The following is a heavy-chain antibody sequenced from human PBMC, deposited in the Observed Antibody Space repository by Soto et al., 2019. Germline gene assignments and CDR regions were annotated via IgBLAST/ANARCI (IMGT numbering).Heavy chain of an antibody. CDR3: ARDATGDIVVVPAAIPWGEYYYYGMDV. CDR2: INPSGGST. D-gene: IGHD2-2*02. CDR1: GYPFTSYY. Sequence: ASVKVSCKASGYPFTSYYMHWVRQAPGQGLEWMGIINPSGGSTSYAQKFQGRVTMTRDTSTSTVYMELSSLRSEDTAVYYCARDATGDIVVVPAAIPWGEYYYYGMDVWGQGTTVTVSS. V-gene: IGHV1-46*01. J-gene: IGHJ6*02.